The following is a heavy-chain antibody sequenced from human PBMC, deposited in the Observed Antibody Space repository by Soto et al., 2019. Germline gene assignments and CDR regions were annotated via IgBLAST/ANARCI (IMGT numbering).Heavy chain of an antibody. V-gene: IGHV1-18*01. J-gene: IGHJ4*02. CDR3: ARDFPVYYDSSGRLGGVDY. Sequence: GASVKVSCKASGYTFTSYGISWVRQAPGQGLEWMGWISAYNGNTNYAQKLQGRVTMTTDTSTSTAYMELRSLRSGDTAVYYCARDFPVYYDSSGRLGGVDYWGQGTLVTVSS. CDR1: GYTFTSYG. CDR2: ISAYNGNT. D-gene: IGHD3-22*01.